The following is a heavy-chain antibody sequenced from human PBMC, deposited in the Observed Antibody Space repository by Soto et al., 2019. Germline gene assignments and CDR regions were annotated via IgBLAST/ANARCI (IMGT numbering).Heavy chain of an antibody. Sequence: QVQLVQSGAEVKKPGASVTVSCRPSGYTFTKNVINWVRQAPGQGLEWIGWMNPNSGNTGYAQKFKGRVTMTRSTSLWTAYIGLSSLTSDDTAVYYCARVMSAAHSDYWGHGTLVTVSS. CDR1: GYTFTKNV. CDR3: ARVMSAAHSDY. J-gene: IGHJ4*01. V-gene: IGHV1-8*01. CDR2: MNPNSGNT. D-gene: IGHD2-15*01.